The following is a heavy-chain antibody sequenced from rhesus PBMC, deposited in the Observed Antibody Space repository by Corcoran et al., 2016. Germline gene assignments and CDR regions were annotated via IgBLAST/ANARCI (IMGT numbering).Heavy chain of an antibody. V-gene: IGHV3-136*01. Sequence: EVQLVESGGGLVQPGGSLRLSCAASGFTFSSYDMSWVRQAPGKGLEWVSYIIYTGKTIYYADSVKGRFTISRDNAKNSLSRQMSSLRAEDTAVYYCTRYSNYADFDYWGQGVLVTVSS. J-gene: IGHJ4*01. CDR1: GFTFSSYD. D-gene: IGHD4-23*01. CDR3: TRYSNYADFDY. CDR2: IIYTGKTI.